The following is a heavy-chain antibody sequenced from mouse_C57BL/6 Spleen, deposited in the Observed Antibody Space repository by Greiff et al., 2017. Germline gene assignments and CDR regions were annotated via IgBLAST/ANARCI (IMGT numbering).Heavy chain of an antibody. J-gene: IGHJ1*03. CDR1: GYAFSSSW. CDR2: IYPGDGDT. Sequence: VNVVESGPELVKPGASVKISCKASGYAFSSSWMNWVKQRPGKGLEWIGRIYPGDGDTNYNGKFKGKATLTADKSSSTAYMQLSSLTSEDSAVYFCARNRDYYGSSYGYFDVWGTGTTVTVSS. D-gene: IGHD1-1*01. CDR3: ARNRDYYGSSYGYFDV. V-gene: IGHV1-82*01.